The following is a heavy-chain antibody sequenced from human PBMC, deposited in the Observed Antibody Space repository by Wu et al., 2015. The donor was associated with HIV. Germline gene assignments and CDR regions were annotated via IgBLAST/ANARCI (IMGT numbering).Heavy chain of an antibody. V-gene: IGHV1-69*05. D-gene: IGHD2-2*01. CDR2: IIPIFGTA. J-gene: IGHJ6*03. Sequence: QVQLVQSGAEVKKPGSSVKVSCKASGGTFSSYAISWVRQAPGQGLEWMGGIIPIFGTANYAQKFQGRVTITTDESTSTAYMELSSLRSEDTAVYYCARFGAYPTEHQLPSSHYYYYMDVWGKGTTVTVSS. CDR1: GGTFSSYA. CDR3: ARFGAYPTEHQLPSSHYYYYMDV.